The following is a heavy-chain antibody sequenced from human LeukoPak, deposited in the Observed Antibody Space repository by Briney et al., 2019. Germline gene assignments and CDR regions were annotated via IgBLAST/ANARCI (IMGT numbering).Heavy chain of an antibody. J-gene: IGHJ6*03. Sequence: SQTLSLTCTVSGGSISSGGYYWSWIRQHPGKGLEWIGNIYYSGITYYNPSPNRRVTISVDTSKSQFSLRLRSVTAAGTAVYYCARDPIYYYYYMDVWGKGNTVTVSS. CDR1: GGSISSGGYY. V-gene: IGHV4-31*02. CDR3: ARDPIYYYYYMDV. CDR2: IYYSGIT.